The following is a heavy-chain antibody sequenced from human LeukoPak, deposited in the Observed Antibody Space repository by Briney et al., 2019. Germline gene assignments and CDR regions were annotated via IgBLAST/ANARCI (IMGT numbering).Heavy chain of an antibody. Sequence: SETLSLTCTVSGGSISSYYWSWIRQPPGKGLEWIGYIYTSGSTNYNPSLKSRVTISVDTSKNQFSPKLSSVTAADTAVYYCARGTRYCSSTSCPGHWFDPWGQGTLVTVSS. V-gene: IGHV4-4*09. CDR3: ARGTRYCSSTSCPGHWFDP. CDR1: GGSISSYY. J-gene: IGHJ5*02. CDR2: IYTSGST. D-gene: IGHD2-2*01.